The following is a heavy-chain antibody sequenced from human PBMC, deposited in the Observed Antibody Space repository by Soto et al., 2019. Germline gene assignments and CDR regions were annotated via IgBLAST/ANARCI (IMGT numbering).Heavy chain of an antibody. CDR3: ARDLSVVAAAGTGGSYYYYYGMDV. D-gene: IGHD6-13*01. J-gene: IGHJ6*02. Sequence: ASVKVSCKVSGYTFTGYYMHWVRQAPGQGLEWMGWINPNSGGTNYAQKFQGWVTMTRDTSISTAYMELSRLRSDDTAVYYCARDLSVVAAAGTGGSYYYYYGMDVWGQGTTVTVSS. CDR1: GYTFTGYY. CDR2: INPNSGGT. V-gene: IGHV1-2*04.